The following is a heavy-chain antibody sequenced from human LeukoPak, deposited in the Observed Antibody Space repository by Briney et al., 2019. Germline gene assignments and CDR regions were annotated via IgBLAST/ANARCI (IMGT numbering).Heavy chain of an antibody. D-gene: IGHD6-19*01. CDR3: AREWGLIAVAGGPGY. CDR1: GFTFSKYG. Sequence: GGSLRLSCVASGFTFSKYGMHWVRQAPGKGLEWLAIIWYDGHNKYYADSVKGRFTISRDNSKNTLFLEMTDLRAEDTAVYYCAREWGLIAVAGGPGYWGQGALVTVSS. CDR2: IWYDGHNK. V-gene: IGHV3-33*01. J-gene: IGHJ4*02.